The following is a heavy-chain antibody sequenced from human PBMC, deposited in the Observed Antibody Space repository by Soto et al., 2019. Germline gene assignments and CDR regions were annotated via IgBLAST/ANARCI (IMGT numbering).Heavy chain of an antibody. CDR2: IYYSGHT. Sequence: SETMSLTCPVSGGSLSRYYWSWIRQPPGKGLEWIGYIYYSGHTNHNPSLKSRVTISVDTSKNQFSLKLSSVTAADTAVYYCARGIATTEMDVWGQGTTVTVSS. V-gene: IGHV4-59*01. J-gene: IGHJ6*02. CDR1: GGSLSRYY. D-gene: IGHD6-13*01. CDR3: ARGIATTEMDV.